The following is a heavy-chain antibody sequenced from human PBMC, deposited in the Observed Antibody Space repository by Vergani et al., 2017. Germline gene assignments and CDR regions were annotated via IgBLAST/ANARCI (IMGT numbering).Heavy chain of an antibody. CDR2: IHHSGDT. Sequence: QVQLPESGPGLVKPSETLTLTCDVSDSSIMTNPYWGWFRQSPGKGLEWIGCIHHSGDTHYNSSLKSRVSISIVSSSKFSLSLTSVTAADTAIYYCARHRGSGGFFPSSYLYGMDVWGHGTTVTVSS. CDR1: DSSIMTNPY. D-gene: IGHD3-10*01. V-gene: IGHV4-38-2*01. J-gene: IGHJ6*02. CDR3: ARHRGSGGFFPSSYLYGMDV.